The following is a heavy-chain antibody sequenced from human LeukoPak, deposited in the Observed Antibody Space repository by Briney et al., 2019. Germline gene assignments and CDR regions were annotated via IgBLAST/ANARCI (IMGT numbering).Heavy chain of an antibody. CDR3: ARAIRYFGYYYYYMDV. J-gene: IGHJ6*03. Sequence: GSLRLSCAASGFTFSSYAMSWVRQAPGKGLEWIGEINRSGRTNYNPSLKSRVTISVDTSKNQFSLKLSSVTAADTAVYYCARAIRYFGYYYYYMDVWGKGTTVTISS. D-gene: IGHD3-9*01. V-gene: IGHV4-34*01. CDR1: GFTFSSYA. CDR2: INRSGRT.